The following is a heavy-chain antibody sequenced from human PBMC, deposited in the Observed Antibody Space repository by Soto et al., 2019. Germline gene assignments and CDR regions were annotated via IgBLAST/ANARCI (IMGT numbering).Heavy chain of an antibody. V-gene: IGHV3-21*01. Sequence: PGGSLRLSCAASGFTFSSYSMNWVRQAPGKGLEWVSSISSSSSYIYYADSVKGRFTISRDNAKNSLYLQMDSLRAEDTAVYYCGAVAGTRFDYWGQGTLVTVSS. CDR2: ISSSSSYI. CDR1: GFTFSSYS. D-gene: IGHD6-19*01. J-gene: IGHJ4*02. CDR3: GAVAGTRFDY.